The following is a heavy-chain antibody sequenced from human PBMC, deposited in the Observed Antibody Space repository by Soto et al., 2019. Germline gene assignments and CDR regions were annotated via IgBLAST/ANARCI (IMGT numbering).Heavy chain of an antibody. D-gene: IGHD4-17*01. J-gene: IGHJ2*01. CDR3: ARGLDNYGDYAWYFDL. V-gene: IGHV4-34*01. Sequence: QVQLQQWGAGLLKPSETLSLTCAVYGGSFSGYYWSWIRQPPGKGLEWIGEINHSGSTNYNPSLKCRVTISVDTSKNQFSLKLSSVAVADTAVYYCARGLDNYGDYAWYFDLWGRGTLVTVSS. CDR1: GGSFSGYY. CDR2: INHSGST.